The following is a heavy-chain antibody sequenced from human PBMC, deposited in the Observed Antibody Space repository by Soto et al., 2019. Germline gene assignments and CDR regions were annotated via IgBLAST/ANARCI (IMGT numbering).Heavy chain of an antibody. CDR1: GLPISSASYY. J-gene: IGHJ5*02. CDR3: ARGYYYPLENWFGP. D-gene: IGHD3-22*01. Sequence: SETLSLTCTVSGLPISSASYYWSWIRQHPGKGLEWVGNIYYNGSTYYSPSLKSRVTLWVDTSKNQFSLRLAAVTAADTAVYYCARGYYYPLENWFGPWGQGTRVTVSS. CDR2: IYYNGST. V-gene: IGHV4-31*03.